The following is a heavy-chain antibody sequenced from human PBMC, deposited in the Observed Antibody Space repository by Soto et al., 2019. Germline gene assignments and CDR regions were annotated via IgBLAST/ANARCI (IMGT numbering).Heavy chain of an antibody. Sequence: QVQLVQSGAEVKEPGASVKVSCKASGYTLTTYDIYWMRQATGQGLEWMGWMNPYTGNTGYAQKFQGRVTVTRNTSISTVYMEMSGLRLDDTAVYYCARRKERSGPHYFDYWGQGSQVTVSS. V-gene: IGHV1-8*01. CDR1: GYTLTTYD. CDR2: MNPYTGNT. J-gene: IGHJ4*02. CDR3: ARRKERSGPHYFDY. D-gene: IGHD6-25*01.